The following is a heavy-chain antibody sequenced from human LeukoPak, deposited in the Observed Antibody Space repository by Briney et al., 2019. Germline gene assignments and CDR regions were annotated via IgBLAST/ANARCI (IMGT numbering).Heavy chain of an antibody. CDR2: IYPGGGT. V-gene: IGHV4-38-2*02. CDR3: ARDNWNDDDAFDI. D-gene: IGHD1-20*01. J-gene: IGHJ3*02. CDR1: GYSISSGYY. Sequence: SETLSLTCTVSGYSISSGYYWGWIRQSPGMGLERIGSIYPGGGTYYNPPLKSRVTISVDTSKNQFSLKLSSVTAADTALYYCARDNWNDDDAFDIWGPGTLVTVSS.